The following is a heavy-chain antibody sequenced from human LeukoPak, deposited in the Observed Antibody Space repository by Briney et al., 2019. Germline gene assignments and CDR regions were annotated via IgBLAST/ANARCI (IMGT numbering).Heavy chain of an antibody. CDR1: GYTFTSYG. Sequence: EASVKVSCKASGYTFTSYGISWVRQAPGQGLEWMGWISAYNGNTNYAQKLQGRVTMTTDTSTSTAYMELRSLRSDDTAVYYCAREDIVVVPAAIGPGAFDIWGQGTMVTVSS. V-gene: IGHV1-18*01. CDR2: ISAYNGNT. D-gene: IGHD2-2*01. J-gene: IGHJ3*02. CDR3: AREDIVVVPAAIGPGAFDI.